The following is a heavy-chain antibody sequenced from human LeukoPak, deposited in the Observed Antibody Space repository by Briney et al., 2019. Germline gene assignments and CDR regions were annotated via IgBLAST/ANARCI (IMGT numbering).Heavy chain of an antibody. V-gene: IGHV3-33*01. D-gene: IGHD3-10*01. Sequence: GGSLRLSCAASGFSFSNHGMHWVRQAPGKRLEWVAVIWDDGNNKRYANSVNGRFTIFRDNSENTLYLQMNGLTAEDTAMYYCARDSYQDYYGRFDPWGQGTLVIVSS. CDR1: GFSFSNHG. CDR3: ARDSYQDYYGRFDP. J-gene: IGHJ5*02. CDR2: IWDDGNNK.